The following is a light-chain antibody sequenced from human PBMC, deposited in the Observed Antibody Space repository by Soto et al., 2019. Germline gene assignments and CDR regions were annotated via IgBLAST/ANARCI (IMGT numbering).Light chain of an antibody. Sequence: QSVLTQPPSVSGAPGQRVTISCNGTTADVGSSKFVSWYQQHPGKAPKLILYEATKRPAGVSNRFSGSKSGNTASLTISGLQPEDEADYYCCSHVGGTITYYVFGIGTKVTVL. J-gene: IGLJ1*01. CDR3: CSHVGGTITYYV. V-gene: IGLV2-23*01. CDR1: TADVGSSKF. CDR2: EAT.